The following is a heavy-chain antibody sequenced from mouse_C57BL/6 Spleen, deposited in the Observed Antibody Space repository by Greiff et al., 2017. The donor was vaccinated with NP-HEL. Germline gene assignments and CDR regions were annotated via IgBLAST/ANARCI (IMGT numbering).Heavy chain of an antibody. D-gene: IGHD2-4*01. V-gene: IGHV1-82*01. CDR3: APTNYDYDGTPFAY. Sequence: QVQLKESGPELVKPGASVKISCKASGYAFSSSWMNWVKQRPGTGLEWIGRIYPGDGDTNYNGKFKGKATLTADKSSSTAYMQLSSLTSEDSAVYFCAPTNYDYDGTPFAYWGQGTLVTVSA. J-gene: IGHJ3*01. CDR1: GYAFSSSW. CDR2: IYPGDGDT.